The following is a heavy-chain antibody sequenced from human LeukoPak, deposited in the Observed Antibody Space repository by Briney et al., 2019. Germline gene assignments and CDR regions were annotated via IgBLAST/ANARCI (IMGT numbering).Heavy chain of an antibody. V-gene: IGHV3-23*01. CDR3: AKVLHYYDDNTSPGY. CDR1: GFTFSSFA. D-gene: IGHD3-22*01. CDR2: ISGSGAGT. Sequence: GGSLRLSCAASGFTFSSFALSWVRHAPEKGLEWVSAISGSGAGTYYADSVKGRFTISRDNSKNTLYLQMTGLRAEDTAVYYCAKVLHYYDDNTSPGYWGRGTLVTVSS. J-gene: IGHJ4*02.